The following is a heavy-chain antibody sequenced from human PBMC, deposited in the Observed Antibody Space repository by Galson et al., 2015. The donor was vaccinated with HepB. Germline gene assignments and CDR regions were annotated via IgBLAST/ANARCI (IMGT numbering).Heavy chain of an antibody. D-gene: IGHD2-2*01. CDR3: AREAVSCSSTGCYVEY. Sequence: SVKVSCKASGYTFTGYYMHWVRQAPGQGLEWMGRINPNSGGTNYAQKFQGRVTMTRDTSISTAYMELSRLRSDDTAVYYCAREAVSCSSTGCYVEYWGQGTLVTVSS. CDR2: INPNSGGT. CDR1: GYTFTGYY. V-gene: IGHV1-2*06. J-gene: IGHJ4*02.